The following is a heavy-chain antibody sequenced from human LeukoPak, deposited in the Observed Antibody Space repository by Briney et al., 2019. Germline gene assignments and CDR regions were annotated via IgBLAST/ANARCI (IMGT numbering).Heavy chain of an antibody. J-gene: IGHJ4*02. Sequence: GGSLRLSCAASGFTFSSYAMHWVRQAPGKGLEYVSAISTNGGSTYYANSVKGRFTISRENSKNTLYLQMGSLRAEDMAMYYCARGDSMIVVVKGFDSWGQGTLVTVSS. V-gene: IGHV3-64*01. CDR3: ARGDSMIVVVKGFDS. CDR1: GFTFSSYA. CDR2: ISTNGGST. D-gene: IGHD3-22*01.